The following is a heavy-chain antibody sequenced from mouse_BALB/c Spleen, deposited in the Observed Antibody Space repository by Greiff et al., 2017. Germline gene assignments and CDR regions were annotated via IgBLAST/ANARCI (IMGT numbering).Heavy chain of an antibody. D-gene: IGHD1-1*01. J-gene: IGHJ2*01. CDR1: GYTFTSYW. CDR3: ERGRGIITTVVAHFDY. Sequence: QVQLQQPGAELVKPGASVKLSCKASGYTFTSYWMHWVKQRPGQGLEWIGEIDPSDSYTNYNQKFKGKATLTVDKSSSTAYMQLSSLTSEDSAVYYCERGRGIITTVVAHFDYWGQGTTLTVSS. CDR2: IDPSDSYT. V-gene: IGHV1-69*02.